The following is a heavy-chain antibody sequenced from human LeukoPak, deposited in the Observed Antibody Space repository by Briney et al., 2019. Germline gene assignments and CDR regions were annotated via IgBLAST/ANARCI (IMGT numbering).Heavy chain of an antibody. CDR2: ISSSGSTI. CDR1: GFTFSSYE. J-gene: IGHJ4*02. Sequence: GGSLRLSCAASGFTFSSYEMNWVRQAPGKGLEWVSYISSSGSTIYYADSVKGRFTISRDNAKNSLYLQMNSPRVEDSAVYYCARDGTRGGDFDYWGQGTLVTVSS. V-gene: IGHV3-48*03. CDR3: ARDGTRGGDFDY. D-gene: IGHD3-16*01.